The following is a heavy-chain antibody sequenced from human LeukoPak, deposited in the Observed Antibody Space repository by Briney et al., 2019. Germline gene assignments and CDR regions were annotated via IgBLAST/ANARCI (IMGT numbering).Heavy chain of an antibody. Sequence: GGSLRLSCAAPGFTFSNYWMSWVRQAPGKGLECLANIKQDGSETYYADSVQGRFTISRDNAKNSLYLQMNSLRAEDTAVYYCARETPRRGETRDGYRWGQGTLVTVSS. CDR2: IKQDGSET. J-gene: IGHJ4*02. CDR3: ARETPRRGETRDGYR. V-gene: IGHV3-7*01. D-gene: IGHD5-24*01. CDR1: GFTFSNYW.